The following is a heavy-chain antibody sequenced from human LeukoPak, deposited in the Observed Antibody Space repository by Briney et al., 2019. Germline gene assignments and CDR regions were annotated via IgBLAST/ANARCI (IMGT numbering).Heavy chain of an antibody. CDR3: AKDKSPMIAAYYYYGMDV. D-gene: IGHD3-22*01. CDR2: ISGSGGST. J-gene: IGHJ6*02. CDR1: GFTFGIYA. V-gene: IGHV3-23*01. Sequence: GGSLRLSCAASGFTFGIYAMTWVRRAPGKGLEWVSAISGSGGSTYYADSVKGRFTISRDNSKNTLYLQMNSLRAEDTAVYYCAKDKSPMIAAYYYYGMDVWGQGTTVTVSS.